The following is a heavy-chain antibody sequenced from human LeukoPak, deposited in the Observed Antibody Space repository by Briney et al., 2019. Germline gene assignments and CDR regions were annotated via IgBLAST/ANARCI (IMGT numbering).Heavy chain of an antibody. V-gene: IGHV4-31*03. CDR2: IYYSGST. CDR3: ARVLYTRPFHYGMDV. Sequence: PSQTLSLTCTVSGGSISSGGYYWSWIRQHPGKGLEWIGYIYYSGSTYYNPSLKSRVTISVDTSKNQFSLKLSSVTAADTAVYYCARVLYTRPFHYGMDVWGQGTTVTISS. J-gene: IGHJ6*02. D-gene: IGHD1-14*01. CDR1: GGSISSGGYY.